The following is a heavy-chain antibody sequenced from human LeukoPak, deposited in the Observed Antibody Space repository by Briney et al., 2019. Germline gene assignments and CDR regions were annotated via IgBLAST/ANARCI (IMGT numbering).Heavy chain of an antibody. CDR1: GYTFTSYD. D-gene: IGHD3-10*01. V-gene: IGHV1-8*01. J-gene: IGHJ5*02. CDR3: ARRKPTSGAQYWFDP. CDR2: MNPNSGNT. Sequence: ASVKVSCKASGYTFTSYDINWARQATGQGLEWMGWMNPNSGNTGYAQEFQGRVTMTRDTSISTTYMELSSLTSEDTAVYYCARRKPTSGAQYWFDPWGQGTLVTVSS.